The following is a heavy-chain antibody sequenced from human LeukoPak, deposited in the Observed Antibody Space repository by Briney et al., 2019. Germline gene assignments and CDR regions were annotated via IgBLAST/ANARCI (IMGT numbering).Heavy chain of an antibody. CDR2: LYSGGSA. D-gene: IGHD5-18*01. CDR3: ARAGGGYRYGYYYHFYMDV. CDR1: GFNVSSNY. V-gene: IGHV3-53*01. Sequence: GGSLRPSCAASGFNVSSNYMSWVRQAPGKGLEWVSLLYSGGSAFHADSVKGRFTISRDNSKNTLYLQLNSLRAEDTAVYYRARAGGGYRYGYYYHFYMDVWGKGTTVTVSS. J-gene: IGHJ6*03.